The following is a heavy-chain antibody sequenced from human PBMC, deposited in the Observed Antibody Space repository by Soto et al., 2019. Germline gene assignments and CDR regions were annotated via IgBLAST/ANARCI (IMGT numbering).Heavy chain of an antibody. Sequence: QVQLQESGPGLVKPSDTLSLTCAVSGYSISSSNYWGWIRQAPGKGLEWIGHIYYSGNTDYNPSLKRRVTMSVDTAKNQFSLKRSSVTAVDTAVYYCARKAYLWNYVDYWGQGTLVTVSS. CDR2: IYYSGNT. D-gene: IGHD1-1*01. CDR1: GYSISSSNY. J-gene: IGHJ4*02. CDR3: ARKAYLWNYVDY. V-gene: IGHV4-28*01.